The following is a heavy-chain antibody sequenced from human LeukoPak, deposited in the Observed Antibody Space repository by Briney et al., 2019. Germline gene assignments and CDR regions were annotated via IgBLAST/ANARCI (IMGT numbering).Heavy chain of an antibody. CDR1: GGSISSGDYY. Sequence: AQTLSLTCTVSGGSISSGDYYWSWIRQPPGKGPEWIGYIYYSGSTYYNPSLKSRVTISVDTTKNQFSLKLSYVTAADTAVYYCARVPAAIGGFDPWGQGTLVTVSS. CDR3: ARVPAAIGGFDP. V-gene: IGHV4-30-4*08. J-gene: IGHJ5*02. CDR2: IYYSGST. D-gene: IGHD2-2*01.